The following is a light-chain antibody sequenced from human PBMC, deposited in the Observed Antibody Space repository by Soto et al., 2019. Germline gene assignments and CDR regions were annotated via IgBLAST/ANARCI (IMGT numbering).Light chain of an antibody. V-gene: IGLV2-23*02. CDR3: CSYAGTSTHTV. J-gene: IGLJ7*01. CDR2: EVS. Sequence: QSALTQPASVSGSPGQSITISCTGTSSDVGSYNLVSWYQQHPGKAPKLMISEVSKRPSAISDRFSGSKSGSTASLTISGLQAEDEADYYCCSYAGTSTHTVFGGGTQLTVL. CDR1: SSDVGSYNL.